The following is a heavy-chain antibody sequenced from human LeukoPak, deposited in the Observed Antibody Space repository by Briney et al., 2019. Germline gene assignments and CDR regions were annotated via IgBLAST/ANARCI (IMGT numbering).Heavy chain of an antibody. CDR3: AKGVRLWFAFYFDY. V-gene: IGHV3-23*01. D-gene: IGHD3-10*01. J-gene: IGHJ4*02. CDR2: ISGNSANT. CDR1: GFTFSNYA. Sequence: GGSLRLSCAASGFTFSNYAMTWVRQAPGKVLEWVSSISGNSANTYYADSVKGRFTVSRANSKNILYLQMNSLRVEDTAVYFCAKGVRLWFAFYFDYWGQGTLATVSS.